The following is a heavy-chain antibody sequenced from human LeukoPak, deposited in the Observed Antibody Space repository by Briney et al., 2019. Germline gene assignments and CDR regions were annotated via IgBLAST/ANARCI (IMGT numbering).Heavy chain of an antibody. V-gene: IGHV4-61*02. CDR3: ARDRYYYYGSGSYYLFDY. CDR2: IYTSGST. Sequence: SQTLSLTCTVSGDSISSGNYYWNWIRQPAGKGLEWIGRIYTSGSTNYNPSLKSRVTMSVDTSKNQFSLKLSSVTAADTAVYYCARDRYYYYGSGSYYLFDYWGQGTLVTVSS. CDR1: GDSISSGNYY. J-gene: IGHJ4*02. D-gene: IGHD3-10*01.